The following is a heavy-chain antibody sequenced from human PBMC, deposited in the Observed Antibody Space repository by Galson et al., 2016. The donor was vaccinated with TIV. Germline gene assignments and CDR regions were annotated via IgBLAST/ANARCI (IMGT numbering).Heavy chain of an antibody. V-gene: IGHV1-18*01. CDR2: ISAYNGNT. Sequence: SVKVSCKASGYTFTSYSISWVRQAPGQGLEWMGWISAYNGNTNYAQMIQGRVTMTTDTSTSTAYMEVRSRRADDTAVYYCARYRRHILTGYSPVYWGQGTLVPVSS. CDR1: GYTFTSYS. D-gene: IGHD3-9*01. J-gene: IGHJ4*02. CDR3: ARYRRHILTGYSPVY.